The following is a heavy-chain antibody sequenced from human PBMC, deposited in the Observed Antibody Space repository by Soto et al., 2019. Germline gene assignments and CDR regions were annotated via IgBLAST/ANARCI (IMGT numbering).Heavy chain of an antibody. CDR3: AKDPSLWLRPPHVDY. CDR2: ISYDGSNK. CDR1: GFTFSSYG. Sequence: QVQLVESGGGVVQPGRSLRLSCAASGFTFSSYGMHWVRQAPGKGLEWVAVISYDGSNKYYADSVKGRFTISRDNSKNALYLQMNSLRAEDTAVYYCAKDPSLWLRPPHVDYWGQGTLVTVSS. J-gene: IGHJ4*02. V-gene: IGHV3-30*18. D-gene: IGHD5-12*01.